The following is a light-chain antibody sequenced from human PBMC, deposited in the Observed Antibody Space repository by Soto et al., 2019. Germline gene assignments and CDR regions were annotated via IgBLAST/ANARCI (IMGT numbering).Light chain of an antibody. CDR2: GNT. CDR1: SSNIGAGYD. Sequence: QSVLTQPPSVSGAPGQRVTISCTGSSSNIGAGYDVHWYQQLPGTAPKLLIYGNTNRPSGVPDRFSASKSGTSASLAITGLQAEDEADHYCQSYDSSLSCWVFGGGTKLTVL. J-gene: IGLJ3*02. V-gene: IGLV1-40*01. CDR3: QSYDSSLSCWV.